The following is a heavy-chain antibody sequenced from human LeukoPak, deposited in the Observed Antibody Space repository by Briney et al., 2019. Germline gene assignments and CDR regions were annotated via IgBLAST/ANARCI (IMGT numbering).Heavy chain of an antibody. V-gene: IGHV1-69*01. D-gene: IGHD3-10*01. Sequence: ASVKVSCKXSGGTFSSYAISWVRQAPRQGLEWMGGIIPIFGTANYAQKFQGRVTITADESTSTAYMELSSLRSEDTAVYYCAVGGSWSRFDYWGQGTLVTVSS. CDR3: AVGGSWSRFDY. CDR2: IIPIFGTA. J-gene: IGHJ4*02. CDR1: GGTFSSYA.